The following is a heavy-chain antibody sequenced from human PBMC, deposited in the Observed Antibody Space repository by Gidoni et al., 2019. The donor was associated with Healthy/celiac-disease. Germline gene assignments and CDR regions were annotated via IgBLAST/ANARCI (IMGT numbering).Heavy chain of an antibody. Sequence: EVQLVESGGGLVQPGRSLRLSCAASGVTFDDYAMHWVRQAPGKGLEWVSGISWNSVSIGYADSVKGRFTISRDNAKNSLYLQMNSLRAEDTALYYCAKDTWLSGYYYYGMDVWGQGTTVTVSS. CDR2: ISWNSVSI. J-gene: IGHJ6*02. CDR1: GVTFDDYA. D-gene: IGHD3-9*01. CDR3: AKDTWLSGYYYYGMDV. V-gene: IGHV3-9*01.